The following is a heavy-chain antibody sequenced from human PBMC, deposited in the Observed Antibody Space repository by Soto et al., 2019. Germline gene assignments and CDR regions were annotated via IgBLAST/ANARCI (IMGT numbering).Heavy chain of an antibody. J-gene: IGHJ6*02. D-gene: IGHD3-22*01. CDR1: GFTFSIFG. CDR3: AKESYDSSGYYYYYYGMDV. Sequence: GGSLRLSCAASGFTFSIFGFNWVRQAPGKGLEWISYISSSSGTIYYADSVKGRFTISRDNAKNSLFLQLNSLRAEDTAVYYCAKESYDSSGYYYYYYGMDVWGQGTTVTVSS. CDR2: ISSSSGTI. V-gene: IGHV3-48*01.